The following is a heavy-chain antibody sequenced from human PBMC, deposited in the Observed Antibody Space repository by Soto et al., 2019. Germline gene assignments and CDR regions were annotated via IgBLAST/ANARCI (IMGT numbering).Heavy chain of an antibody. J-gene: IGHJ6*02. CDR3: ARTAAAGKYYYGMDV. D-gene: IGHD6-13*01. CDR1: GYNFTSYW. Sequence: GESLKISCKGSGYNFTSYWSGWVRQKPGKGLESMGIIYPGDSDTRYSPSFQGQVTISADKSISTAYLQWSSLKASDTAMYYCARTAAAGKYYYGMDVWGQGTTVTVS. V-gene: IGHV5-51*01. CDR2: IYPGDSDT.